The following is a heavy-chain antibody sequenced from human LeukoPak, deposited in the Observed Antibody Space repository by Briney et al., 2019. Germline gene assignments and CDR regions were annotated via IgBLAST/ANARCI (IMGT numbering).Heavy chain of an antibody. J-gene: IGHJ3*01. V-gene: IGHV4-59*13. CDR3: ARVRIGETSYDASDV. CDR2: IYSTGST. Sequence: SETLSLTCTVSGDSISSYYWTWIRQPPGKGLEWIGDIYSTGSTNYNPYLKRRVTISVDTSKNQFSLKLSSVTAADTAVYFCARVRIGETSYDASDVWGLGTMVTVSS. CDR1: GDSISSYY. D-gene: IGHD1-26*01.